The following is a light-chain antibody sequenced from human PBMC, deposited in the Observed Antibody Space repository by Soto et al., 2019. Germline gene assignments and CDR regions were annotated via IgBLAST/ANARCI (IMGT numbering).Light chain of an antibody. J-gene: IGKJ1*01. V-gene: IGKV1-5*03. CDR2: RAS. CDR1: HSISSY. CDR3: QHYNSYSEA. Sequence: DIHMTQSPSSLSASLGDRVTITCRASHSISSYLNWYQQKPGKAPKLLIYRASALQSGVPSRFSGSGSGTEFTLTISSLQPDDFATYYCQHYNSYSEAFGQGTKVDIK.